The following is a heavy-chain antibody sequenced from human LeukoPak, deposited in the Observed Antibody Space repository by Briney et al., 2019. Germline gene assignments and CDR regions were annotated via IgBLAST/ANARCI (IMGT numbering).Heavy chain of an antibody. D-gene: IGHD3-22*01. Sequence: GGSLRLSCAASGFTFSSYTVSWVRQAPGKGLEWVSGISGSGGRTYYADSVKGRFTISRDNSKNTLYLQMNSLRAEDTAVYYCAKEPMIVGRLPYFDYWGQGTLVTVSS. J-gene: IGHJ4*02. CDR2: ISGSGGRT. CDR3: AKEPMIVGRLPYFDY. V-gene: IGHV3-23*01. CDR1: GFTFSSYT.